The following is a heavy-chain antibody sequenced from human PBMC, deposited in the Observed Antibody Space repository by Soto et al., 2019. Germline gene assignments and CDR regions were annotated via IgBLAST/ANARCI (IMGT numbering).Heavy chain of an antibody. J-gene: IGHJ4*02. CDR1: GGSFSGYY. CDR2: INHSGST. CDR3: ARAYYYDSSGYYY. V-gene: IGHV4-34*01. Sequence: SETLSLTCAVYGGSFSGYYWSWIRQPPGKGLEWIGEINHSGSTNYNPSLKSRVTISVDTSKNQFSLKLSSVTAADTAVYYCARAYYYDSSGYYYWGQGTLVTVSS. D-gene: IGHD3-22*01.